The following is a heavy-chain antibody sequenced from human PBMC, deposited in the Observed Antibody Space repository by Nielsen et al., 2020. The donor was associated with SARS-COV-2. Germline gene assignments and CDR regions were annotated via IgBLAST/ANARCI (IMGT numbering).Heavy chain of an antibody. Sequence: ETLSLTCTVSGGSISSYYWSWIRQPPGKGLEWIGYIYYSGSTNYNPSLKSRVTISVDTSKNQFSLKLSSVTAADTAVYYCARELAVAGIDYFDYWGQGTLVTVSS. CDR2: IYYSGST. V-gene: IGHV4-59*01. CDR3: ARELAVAGIDYFDY. CDR1: GGSISSYY. D-gene: IGHD6-19*01. J-gene: IGHJ4*02.